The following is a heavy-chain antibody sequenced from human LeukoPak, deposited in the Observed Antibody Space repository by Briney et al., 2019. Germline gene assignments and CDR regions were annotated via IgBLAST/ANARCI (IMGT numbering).Heavy chain of an antibody. J-gene: IGHJ4*02. Sequence: PGGSLRLSCAASGFTFSSYAMSWVRQAPGKGLEWVSTISDSGDNTYYADSVKGRFTISRDNSKNTLYLQMNSLRAEDTAVYYCAKDPMFRCYFDYWGQGTLVTVSS. CDR2: ISDSGDNT. D-gene: IGHD3-10*02. CDR3: AKDPMFRCYFDY. V-gene: IGHV3-23*01. CDR1: GFTFSSYA.